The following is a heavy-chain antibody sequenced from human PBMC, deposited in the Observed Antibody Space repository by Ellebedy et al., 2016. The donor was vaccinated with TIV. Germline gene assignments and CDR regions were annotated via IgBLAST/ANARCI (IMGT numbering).Heavy chain of an antibody. D-gene: IGHD3-10*01. CDR3: ARRGIDYFDY. Sequence: GESLKISCGASGFIFSDHWMSWVRQAPGKGLEWVSSISSSSSYIYYADSVKARFTISRDNAKTSLFLQMNGLRADDTAIYYCARRGIDYFDYWGQGTLVTVSS. V-gene: IGHV3-21*01. CDR2: ISSSSSYI. CDR1: GFIFSDHW. J-gene: IGHJ4*02.